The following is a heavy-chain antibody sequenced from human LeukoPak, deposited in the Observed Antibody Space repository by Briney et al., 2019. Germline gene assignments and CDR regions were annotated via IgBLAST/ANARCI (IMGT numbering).Heavy chain of an antibody. V-gene: IGHV4-59*01. CDR2: IYYSGST. D-gene: IGHD2-2*01. CDR1: GGSISSYY. CDR3: ARTKTDCSSTSCPDYFDY. J-gene: IGHJ4*02. Sequence: PSETLSLTCTVSGGSISSYYWSWIRQPPGKGLEWIGYIYYSGSTNYNPSLKSRVTISVDMSKNQFSLKLSSVTAADTAVYYCARTKTDCSSTSCPDYFDYWGQGTLVTVSS.